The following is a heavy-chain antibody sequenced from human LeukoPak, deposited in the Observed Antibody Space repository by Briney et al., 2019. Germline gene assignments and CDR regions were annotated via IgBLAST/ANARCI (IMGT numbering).Heavy chain of an antibody. CDR2: ISSSSSYI. V-gene: IGHV3-21*01. Sequence: PGGSLRLSCAASGFTFRNHNMNWVRQAPGKWLEWVSSISSSSSYIYYADSVKGRFTISRDNAKNSLYLQMNSLRAEDTAVYYCASTPRAVTTGYYYMDVWGKGTTVTVSS. D-gene: IGHD4-17*01. CDR3: ASTPRAVTTGYYYMDV. J-gene: IGHJ6*03. CDR1: GFTFRNHN.